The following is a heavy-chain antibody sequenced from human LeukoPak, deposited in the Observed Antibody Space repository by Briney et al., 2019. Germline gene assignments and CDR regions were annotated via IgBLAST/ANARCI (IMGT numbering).Heavy chain of an antibody. CDR1: GYTFTGYY. D-gene: IGHD3-22*01. Sequence: ASVKVSCKASGYTFTGYYMHWVRQAPGQGLEWMGWINPNSGGTNYAQKFQGRVTMTRDTSISTAYMELSRLRSDDTAVYYCARWFGYDSSGYYPATAYYYYYYYMDVWGKGTTVTISS. CDR3: ARWFGYDSSGYYPATAYYYYYYYMDV. J-gene: IGHJ6*03. CDR2: INPNSGGT. V-gene: IGHV1-2*02.